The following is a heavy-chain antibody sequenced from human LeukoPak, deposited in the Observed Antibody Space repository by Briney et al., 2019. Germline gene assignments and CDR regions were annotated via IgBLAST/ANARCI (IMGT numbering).Heavy chain of an antibody. D-gene: IGHD1-26*01. V-gene: IGHV4-39*07. CDR3: ARDCLSSGSYYGTLMSGFDY. CDR2: INHSGST. J-gene: IGHJ4*02. Sequence: PSETLSLTCTVSGGSISSSSYHWGWIRQPPGKGLEWIGEINHSGSTNYNPSLKSRVTISVDTSKNQFSLKLSSVTAADTAVYYCARDCLSSGSYYGTLMSGFDYWGQGTLVTVSS. CDR1: GGSISSSSYH.